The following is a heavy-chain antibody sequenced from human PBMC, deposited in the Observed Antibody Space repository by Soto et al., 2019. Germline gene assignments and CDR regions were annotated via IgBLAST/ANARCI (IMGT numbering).Heavy chain of an antibody. Sequence: PSETLSLTCTVSGGTISSGGFFWTWMRQHPGDGLEWIGYIYYSGSTNYNPSLKSRVTISVDTSKNQFSLKLSSVTASDTAVYYCARGFATTDAFDIWGQGTMVTVSS. CDR1: GGTISSGGFF. D-gene: IGHD4-17*01. J-gene: IGHJ3*02. V-gene: IGHV4-61*08. CDR3: ARGFATTDAFDI. CDR2: IYYSGST.